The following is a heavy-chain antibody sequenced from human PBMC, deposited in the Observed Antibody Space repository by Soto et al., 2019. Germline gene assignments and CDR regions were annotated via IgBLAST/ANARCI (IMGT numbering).Heavy chain of an antibody. CDR2: INHSGST. D-gene: IGHD7-27*01. J-gene: IGHJ4*02. CDR3: ARGWGALFDY. CDR1: GGSFSGYY. Sequence: QVQLQQWGAGLLKPPETLSLTCAVYGGSFSGYYWSWIRQPPGKGLEWIGEINHSGSTNYNPSLKSRVTISVDTSKNQFSLKLSSVTAADTAVYYCARGWGALFDYWGQGALVTVSS. V-gene: IGHV4-34*01.